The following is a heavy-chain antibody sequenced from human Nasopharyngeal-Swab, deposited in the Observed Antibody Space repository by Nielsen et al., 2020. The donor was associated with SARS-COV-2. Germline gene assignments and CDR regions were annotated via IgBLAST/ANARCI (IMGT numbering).Heavy chain of an antibody. CDR3: AKVLWFGELYY. Sequence: LRRTLSLTCAVSGDSISSSNWWSWVRQPPGKGLEWLGEIYHSGSTNYNPSLKSRVTISVEKSKNQFSLKLSSVTAADTAVYYCAKVLWFGELYYWGQGTLVTVSS. CDR2: IYHSGST. CDR1: GDSISSSNW. D-gene: IGHD3-10*01. J-gene: IGHJ4*02. V-gene: IGHV4-4*02.